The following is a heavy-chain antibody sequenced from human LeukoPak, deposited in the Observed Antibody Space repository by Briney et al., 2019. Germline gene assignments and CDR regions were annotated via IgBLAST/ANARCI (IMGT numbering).Heavy chain of an antibody. J-gene: IGHJ4*02. Sequence: GGSLRLSCAASGFTFGSYAMSWVRQAPGKGLEWVSVISGGGDSTYYADSVKGRFTISRDNSKNTLFLQMNSLRAEDTAVYFCAKDPEVLRWSFDYWGQGTLVTVSS. CDR2: ISGGGDST. CDR1: GFTFGSYA. CDR3: AKDPEVLRWSFDY. D-gene: IGHD4-23*01. V-gene: IGHV3-23*01.